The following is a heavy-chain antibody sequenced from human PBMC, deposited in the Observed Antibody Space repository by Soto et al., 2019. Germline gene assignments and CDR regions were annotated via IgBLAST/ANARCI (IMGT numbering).Heavy chain of an antibody. CDR3: TRAPSDGAFDI. Sequence: QVQLVQSGAEAKKPGASVKVSCKASGYTFTSYYIHWVRQAPGQGLEWMGIINPSGGSTTYAQKFQGRVTMTKDTSTSTVYMELSSVRSEDTGVYYFTRAPSDGAFDIWGQGTMVAVSS. J-gene: IGHJ3*02. CDR2: INPSGGST. CDR1: GYTFTSYY. V-gene: IGHV1-46*03.